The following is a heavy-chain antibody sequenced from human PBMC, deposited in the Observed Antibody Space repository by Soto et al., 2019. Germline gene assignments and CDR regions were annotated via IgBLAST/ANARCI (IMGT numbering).Heavy chain of an antibody. CDR1: GFTCSGSW. Sequence: EVQLVESGGGLVQPGGSLRLSCAASGFTCSGSWMHWVRQAPGKGMVWVSRISSDGSSTTYADSVKGRFTISRDNAKNMLYLQMSSLRAEDTAVYYCATAGTGTFTYWGQGTLATVSS. CDR3: ATAGTGTFTY. J-gene: IGHJ4*02. V-gene: IGHV3-74*03. D-gene: IGHD1-1*01. CDR2: ISSDGSST.